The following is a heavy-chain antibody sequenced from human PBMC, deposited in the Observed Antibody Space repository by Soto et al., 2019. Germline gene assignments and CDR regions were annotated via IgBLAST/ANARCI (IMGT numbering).Heavy chain of an antibody. CDR1: GFTFSSYS. CDR2: ISSSSSYI. CDR3: ARDPNGTTGDGAFDI. D-gene: IGHD1-7*01. V-gene: IGHV3-21*01. J-gene: IGHJ3*02. Sequence: PGGSLRLSCAASGFTFSSYSMNWVRQAPGKGLEWVSSISSSSSYIYYADSVKGRFTISRDNSKNTLYLQMNSLRAEDTAVYYCARDPNGTTGDGAFDIWGQGTTVTVS.